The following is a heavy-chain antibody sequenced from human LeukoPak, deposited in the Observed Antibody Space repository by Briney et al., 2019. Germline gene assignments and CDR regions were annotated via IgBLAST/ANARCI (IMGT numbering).Heavy chain of an antibody. J-gene: IGHJ4*02. Sequence: GGALRLSCGASGFTFSDYWVSWVRQDPKEGLEWVANIDQAGSSKHYVDSAKGRFTISRDNARNSIYLQMNSLRAEDTAVYYCAIAAGWEQAYWGQGTLVTVSS. V-gene: IGHV3-7*01. CDR2: IDQAGSSK. CDR3: AIAAGWEQAY. D-gene: IGHD1-26*01. CDR1: GFTFSDYW.